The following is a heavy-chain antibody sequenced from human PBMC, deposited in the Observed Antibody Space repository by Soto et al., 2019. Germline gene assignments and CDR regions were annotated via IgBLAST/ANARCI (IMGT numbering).Heavy chain of an antibody. J-gene: IGHJ4*02. CDR1: GGSISGSYYY. Sequence: LSLTCAVSGGSISGSYYYWGWLRQSPGRGPEWIGSVFYTGFTSYNPSLGSRVSVSVDTSKNQFSLKVSAVTAADTAVYYCASSQKGYNWNYFDHWGQGALVTVSS. CDR2: VFYTGFT. V-gene: IGHV4-39*01. CDR3: ASSQKGYNWNYFDH. D-gene: IGHD1-20*01.